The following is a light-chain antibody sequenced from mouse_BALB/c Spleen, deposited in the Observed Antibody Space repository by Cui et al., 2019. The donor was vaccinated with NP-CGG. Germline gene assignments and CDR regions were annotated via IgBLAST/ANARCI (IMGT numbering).Light chain of an antibody. V-gene: IGLV1*01. CDR2: GNN. CDR1: TGAVTTINY. CDR3: ALWYSNHWV. Sequence: QAVVTQESALTTSPGETVTLTCRSSTGAVTTINYANWVQEKPDHLFTGLIGGNNKRAAGVPARFAGSMIGDKAALTITGAKTEDETIYFCALWYSNHWVFGGGTKLTVL. J-gene: IGLJ1*01.